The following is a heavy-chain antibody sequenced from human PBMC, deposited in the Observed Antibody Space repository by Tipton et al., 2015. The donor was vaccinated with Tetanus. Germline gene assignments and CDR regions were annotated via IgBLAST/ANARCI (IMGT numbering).Heavy chain of an antibody. CDR1: GYTFTGYY. CDR3: ARLSCSRSACYRGSAYYFDY. J-gene: IGHJ4*02. Sequence: QSGPEVKKPGASVKVSCKASGYTFTGYYMHWVRQAPGQGLEWMGWINPNSGGTNYAQKFQGRVTMTRDTSINTAYLQWNSLRASDTAMYYCARLSCSRSACYRGSAYYFDYWGQGTLVTVSS. CDR2: INPNSGGT. D-gene: IGHD2-2*01. V-gene: IGHV1-2*02.